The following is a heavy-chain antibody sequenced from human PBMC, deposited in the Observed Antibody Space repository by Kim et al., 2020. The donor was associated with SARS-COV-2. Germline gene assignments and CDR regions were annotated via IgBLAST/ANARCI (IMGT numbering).Heavy chain of an antibody. V-gene: IGHV3-21*01. J-gene: IGHJ3*02. CDR3: ASAYGLLYCDI. D-gene: IGHD1-26*01. CDR2: ISSSSAYI. CDR1: GITFSSNA. Sequence: GGSLRLSCAASGITFSSNALNWVRQAPGKGLEWVSSISSSSAYIYYADSVKGRFTISRDNAKNSLYLQMNGLRAEDTAVYYCASAYGLLYCDIWGQGKWSPSLQ.